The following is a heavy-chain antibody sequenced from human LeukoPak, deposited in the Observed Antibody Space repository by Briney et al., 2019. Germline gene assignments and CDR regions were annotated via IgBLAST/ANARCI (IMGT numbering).Heavy chain of an antibody. Sequence: ASVKVSCKASGYTFTGYYMHWVRQAPEQGLEWMGWINPNSGGTNYAQKFQGRVTMTRDTSISTAYMELSRLRSDDTAVYYCARDRPDDYVWGSYRSGKNWFDPWGQGTLVTVSS. CDR2: INPNSGGT. V-gene: IGHV1-2*02. CDR3: ARDRPDDYVWGSYRSGKNWFDP. J-gene: IGHJ5*02. D-gene: IGHD3-16*02. CDR1: GYTFTGYY.